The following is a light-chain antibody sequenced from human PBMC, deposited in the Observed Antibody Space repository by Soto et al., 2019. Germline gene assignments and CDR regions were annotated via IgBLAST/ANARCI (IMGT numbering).Light chain of an antibody. CDR2: YNN. CDR3: AAWDDNLNSYV. J-gene: IGLJ1*01. Sequence: QSVLTQPPSASGTPGQRVTISCSGSSSNIGSNNVNWYQQLPGTAPKLLVYYNNQRPSGVPDRFSGSKSGTSASLAISGLQSEDEADYYCAAWDDNLNSYVFGTGTKVTVL. V-gene: IGLV1-44*01. CDR1: SSNIGSNN.